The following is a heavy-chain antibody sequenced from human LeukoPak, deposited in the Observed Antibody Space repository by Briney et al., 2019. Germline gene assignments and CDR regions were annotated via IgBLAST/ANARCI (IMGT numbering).Heavy chain of an antibody. D-gene: IGHD2-15*01. CDR1: GGSFSGYY. J-gene: IGHJ4*02. Sequence: SETLSLTCAVHGGSFSGYYWCWIRQPPGKGLEWIGELNHSGSTNYNPSLKSRVAISVDTSKNQFSLKLSSVTAADTAVYYCARTHCSGGSCYYYFDYWGQGTLVTVSS. CDR3: ARTHCSGGSCYYYFDY. CDR2: LNHSGST. V-gene: IGHV4-34*01.